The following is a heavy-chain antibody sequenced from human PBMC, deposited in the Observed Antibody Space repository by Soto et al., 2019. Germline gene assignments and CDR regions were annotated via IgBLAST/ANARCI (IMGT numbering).Heavy chain of an antibody. J-gene: IGHJ5*02. Sequence: QVQLQESGPGLVKPSETLSLNCTVTGGTISGYYWTWIRQSAGGGLEWIGRIYSSGGTNYNPSLKRRVTISLDTSMNHFSLRLSSVTAADTAVYYCARGQRFSDWFDPWGQGTLVTVSS. CDR2: IYSSGGT. CDR3: ARGQRFSDWFDP. V-gene: IGHV4-4*07. D-gene: IGHD3-3*01. CDR1: GGTISGYY.